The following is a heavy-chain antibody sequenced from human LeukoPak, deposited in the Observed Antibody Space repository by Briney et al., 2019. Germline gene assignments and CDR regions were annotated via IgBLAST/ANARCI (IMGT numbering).Heavy chain of an antibody. CDR1: GITFTSYY. CDR3: ALIAPPHN. J-gene: IGHJ4*02. Sequence: GASVKVSCKASGITFTSYYIHWVRQAPGRGLEWMGKINPSGTITTYAPKYQGRVTVTKDTSTNTDYMELSSLRSDDTAVYYCALIAPPHNWGQGTLVTVSS. V-gene: IGHV1-46*01. D-gene: IGHD6-13*01. CDR2: INPSGTIT.